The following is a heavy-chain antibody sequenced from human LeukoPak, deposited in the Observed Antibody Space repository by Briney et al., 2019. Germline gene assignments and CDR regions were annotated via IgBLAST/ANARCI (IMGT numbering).Heavy chain of an antibody. CDR2: INAGNGNT. CDR1: GFTFNNAW. V-gene: IGHV1-3*01. Sequence: GGSLRLSCAASGFTFNNAWMSWVRQAPGQGLGWMEWINAGNGNTKYSQKFQGRVTITRDTSASTAYMELSSLRSEDTAVYYCARDTNVEMASIFDYWGQGTLVTVSS. CDR3: ARDTNVEMASIFDY. J-gene: IGHJ4*02. D-gene: IGHD5-24*01.